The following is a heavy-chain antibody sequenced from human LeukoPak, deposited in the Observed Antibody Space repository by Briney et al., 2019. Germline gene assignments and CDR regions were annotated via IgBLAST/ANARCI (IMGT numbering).Heavy chain of an antibody. J-gene: IGHJ5*02. D-gene: IGHD2-2*03. CDR3: ARHQGGYCSSTSCYGNNWFDP. V-gene: IGHV4-59*08. CDR2: IYYSGST. CDR1: GGSISSYY. Sequence: SETLSLTCTVSGGSISSYYWSWIRQPPGKGLEWIGYIYYSGSTNYNPSLKSRVTISVDTSKNQFSLKLSSVTAADTAVYYCARHQGGYCSSTSCYGNNWFDPWGQGTLVTVSS.